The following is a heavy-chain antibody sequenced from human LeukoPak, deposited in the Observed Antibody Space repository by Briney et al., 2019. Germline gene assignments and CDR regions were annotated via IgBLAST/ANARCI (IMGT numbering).Heavy chain of an antibody. J-gene: IGHJ6*02. D-gene: IGHD3-22*01. V-gene: IGHV3-30*18. Sequence: PGGSLRLPCAASGFTFSNYGMHWVRQAPGEGLEWVAVISYDGSNEYYADSVKGRFTISRDNSKSTLYLQMNSLRAEDTAVYYCAKAWFQHYYYYGVDVWGQGTTVTVSS. CDR3: AKAWFQHYYYYGVDV. CDR2: ISYDGSNE. CDR1: GFTFSNYG.